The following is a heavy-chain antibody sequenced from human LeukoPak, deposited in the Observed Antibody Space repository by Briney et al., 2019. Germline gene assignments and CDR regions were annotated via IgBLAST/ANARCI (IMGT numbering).Heavy chain of an antibody. CDR3: ARTLPVGYSGYVGAIDY. D-gene: IGHD5-12*01. J-gene: IGHJ4*02. CDR2: IYYSGST. V-gene: IGHV4-30-4*01. Sequence: PSQTLSLTCTVSGGSLSSGDYYWSWIRQPPGKGLEWLGYIYYSGSTYYNPSLKSRVTISVDTSKNQFSLKLSSVTAADTAVYYCARTLPVGYSGYVGAIDYWGQGTLVTVSS. CDR1: GGSLSSGDYY.